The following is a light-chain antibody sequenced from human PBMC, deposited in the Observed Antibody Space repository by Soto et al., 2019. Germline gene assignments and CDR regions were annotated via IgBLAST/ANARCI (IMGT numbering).Light chain of an antibody. Sequence: EIVLTQSPATLSLSPGERATLSCRASQSVSSYLAWYQQKPGQVHRLLIYDASNRATGIPARFSGSGSGTDFTLTLSSLDPEDFAVYYCQQRSNGPLTFGGGTKVEIK. CDR1: QSVSSY. J-gene: IGKJ4*01. V-gene: IGKV3-11*01. CDR3: QQRSNGPLT. CDR2: DAS.